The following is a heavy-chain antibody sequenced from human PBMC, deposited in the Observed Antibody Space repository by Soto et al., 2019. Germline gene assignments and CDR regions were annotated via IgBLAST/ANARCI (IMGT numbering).Heavy chain of an antibody. D-gene: IGHD6-19*01. V-gene: IGHV3-23*01. CDR2: ISGSGGST. Sequence: GGSLRLSCAASGFTFSSYAMSWVRQAPGKGLEWVSAISGSGGSTYYADSVKGRFTISRDNSKNTLYLQMNSLRAEDTAVYYCAKDLPGSGGWTPYYFASGGRGPLATAPS. CDR3: AKDLPGSGGWTPYYFAS. J-gene: IGHJ4*02. CDR1: GFTFSSYA.